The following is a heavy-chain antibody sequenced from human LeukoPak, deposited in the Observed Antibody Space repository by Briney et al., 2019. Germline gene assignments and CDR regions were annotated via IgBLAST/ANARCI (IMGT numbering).Heavy chain of an antibody. CDR2: INPNSGGT. V-gene: IGHV1-2*06. D-gene: IGHD2-15*01. J-gene: IGHJ3*02. CDR1: GYTFTGYY. Sequence: PGASVKVSCKASGYTFTGYYMHWVRQAPGQGLEWMGRINPNSGGTNYAQKFQGRVTMTRDTSISTAYMELSRLRSDDTAAYYCAEVGGSEGNGSGHDAFVIWGKGQWSPSLQ. CDR3: AEVGGSEGNGSGHDAFVI.